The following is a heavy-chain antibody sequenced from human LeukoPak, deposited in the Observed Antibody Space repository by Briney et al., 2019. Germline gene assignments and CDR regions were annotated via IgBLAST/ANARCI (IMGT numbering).Heavy chain of an antibody. D-gene: IGHD6-19*01. CDR3: ARRAMAGTGFDY. CDR2: IYYSGST. Sequence: PSETLPLTCTVSGASISSYYWSWIRQPPGKGLEWIGYIYYSGSTNYNPSLKSRVTISVDTSKNQFSLKLSSVTAADTAVYYCARRAMAGTGFDYWGQGTLVTVSS. V-gene: IGHV4-59*01. J-gene: IGHJ4*02. CDR1: GASISSYY.